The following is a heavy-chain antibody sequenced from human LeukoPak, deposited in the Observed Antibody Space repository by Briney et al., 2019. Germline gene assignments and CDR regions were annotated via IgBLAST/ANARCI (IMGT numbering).Heavy chain of an antibody. CDR1: GFTFDDYG. CDR3: ARVENDYDSSGYSGG. V-gene: IGHV3-20*04. Sequence: PGGSLRLSCAASGFTFDDYGVSWVRQAPGKGLEWVSGINWNGGSTGYADSVKGRFTISRDNAKNSLYLQMNSLRAEDTALYYCARVENDYDSSGYSGGWGQGTLVTVSS. J-gene: IGHJ4*02. CDR2: INWNGGST. D-gene: IGHD3-22*01.